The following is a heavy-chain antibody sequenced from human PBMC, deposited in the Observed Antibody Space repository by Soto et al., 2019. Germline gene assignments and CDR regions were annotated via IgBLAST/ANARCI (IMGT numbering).Heavy chain of an antibody. D-gene: IGHD3-22*01. CDR2: ISGSGGST. Sequence: EVQLLESGGGLVQPGGSLRLSCAASGFTFSSYAMSWVRQAPGKGLEWVSAISGSGGSTYYADSVKGRFTISRDNSKNTLYLQMNSLRAEDTAVYYCAKARGGYYYDSSDANYFDYWGQGTLVTVSS. CDR3: AKARGGYYYDSSDANYFDY. V-gene: IGHV3-23*01. CDR1: GFTFSSYA. J-gene: IGHJ4*02.